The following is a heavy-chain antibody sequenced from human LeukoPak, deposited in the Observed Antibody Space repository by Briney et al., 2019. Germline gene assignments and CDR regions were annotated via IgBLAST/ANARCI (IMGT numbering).Heavy chain of an antibody. Sequence: GGSLRLSCAASGFTFSSYAMHWVRQAPGKGLEWVAVISYDGSNKYYADSVKGRFTISRDNSKNTLHLQMNSLRAEDTAVYYCARDWSAPPGIAAANTLDRWGQGALVTVSS. CDR3: ARDWSAPPGIAAANTLDR. CDR2: ISYDGSNK. D-gene: IGHD6-13*01. V-gene: IGHV3-30-3*01. CDR1: GFTFSSYA. J-gene: IGHJ4*02.